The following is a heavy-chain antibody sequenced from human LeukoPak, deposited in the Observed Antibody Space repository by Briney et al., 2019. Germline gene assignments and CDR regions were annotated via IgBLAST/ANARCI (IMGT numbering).Heavy chain of an antibody. CDR2: IYYSGST. CDR3: ARVNSGYYDSSGYIY. CDR1: GGSISSGGYY. Sequence: PSETLSLTCTVSGGSISSGGYYWSWIRQHPGKGLEWIGYIYYSGSTYYNPSLKSRVTISVDTSKNQFSLKLSSVTAADTAVYYCARVNSGYYDSSGYIYWGQGTLVTVPS. V-gene: IGHV4-31*03. J-gene: IGHJ4*02. D-gene: IGHD3-22*01.